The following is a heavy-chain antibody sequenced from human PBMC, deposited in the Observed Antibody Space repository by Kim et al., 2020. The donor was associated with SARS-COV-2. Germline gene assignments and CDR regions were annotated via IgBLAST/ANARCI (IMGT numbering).Heavy chain of an antibody. J-gene: IGHJ6*02. D-gene: IGHD2-21*02. CDR2: ISSSGSTI. Sequence: GGSLRLSCAASGFTFSDYYMTWIRQAPGKGLECVSYISSSGSTIYYADSVKGRFTISRDNAKKSLYLQMNSLRAEDTAVYYCARDREYCGGDCYNYGMDVWGQGTTVTVSS. CDR1: GFTFSDYY. V-gene: IGHV3-11*04. CDR3: ARDREYCGGDCYNYGMDV.